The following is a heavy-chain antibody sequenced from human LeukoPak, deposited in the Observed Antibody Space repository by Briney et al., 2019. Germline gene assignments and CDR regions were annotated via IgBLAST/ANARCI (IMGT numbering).Heavy chain of an antibody. D-gene: IGHD6-13*01. CDR3: ARDRGGSSWYVNYYYGMDV. V-gene: IGHV3-30-3*01. J-gene: IGHJ6*02. CDR2: ISYDGSKK. CDR1: GFTFSSYA. Sequence: GGSLRLSCAASGFTFSSYAMHWVRQAPAKGLEWVAVISYDGSKKYYADSVKGRFTISRDNSKNTLYLQMNSLRAEDTAVYYCARDRGGSSWYVNYYYGMDVWGQGTTVTVSS.